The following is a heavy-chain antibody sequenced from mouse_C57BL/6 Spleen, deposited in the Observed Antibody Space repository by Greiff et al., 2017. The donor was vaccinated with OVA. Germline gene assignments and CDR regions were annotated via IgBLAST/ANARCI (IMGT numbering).Heavy chain of an antibody. J-gene: IGHJ2*01. D-gene: IGHD4-1*01. CDR1: GFTFTDYY. CDR3: ARSPSAGTGFDY. CDR2: IRNKANGYTT. Sequence: EVQVVESGGGLVQPGGSLSLSCAASGFTFTDYYMSWVRQPPGKALEWLGFIRNKANGYTTEYSASVKGRFTISRDNSQSILYLQMNALRAEDSATYYCARSPSAGTGFDYWGQGTTRTVSS. V-gene: IGHV7-3*01.